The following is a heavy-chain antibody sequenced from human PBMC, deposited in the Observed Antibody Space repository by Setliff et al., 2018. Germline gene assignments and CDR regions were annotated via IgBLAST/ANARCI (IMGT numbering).Heavy chain of an antibody. J-gene: IGHJ4*02. CDR2: ISSSGSYI. CDR3: ATSDWYAAFDH. D-gene: IGHD6-19*01. V-gene: IGHV3-21*01. Sequence: GGSLRLSCAASGFTFSSYSMNWVRQAPGKGLEWVSFISSSGSYIYYGDSVKGRFTISRDNARNSVYLQMNSLRAEDAAVYYCATSDWYAAFDHWGQGTLVTVSS. CDR1: GFTFSSYS.